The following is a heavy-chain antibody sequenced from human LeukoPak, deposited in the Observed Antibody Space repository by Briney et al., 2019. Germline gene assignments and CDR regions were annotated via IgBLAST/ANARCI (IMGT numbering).Heavy chain of an antibody. D-gene: IGHD1-26*01. V-gene: IGHV3-30*02. CDR3: ARQSLGASGLDH. J-gene: IGHJ4*02. Sequence: TGGSLRLSCAASGFTFSSYGMHWVRQAPGKGLEWVAFIRYDGSNKYYADSVKGRFTISRDNSKNTLYLQMNSLRAEDTAVYYCARQSLGASGLDHWGQGVLVTVSS. CDR2: IRYDGSNK. CDR1: GFTFSSYG.